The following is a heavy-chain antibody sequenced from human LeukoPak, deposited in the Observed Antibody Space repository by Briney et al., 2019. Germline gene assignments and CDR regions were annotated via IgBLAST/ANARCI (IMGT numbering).Heavy chain of an antibody. V-gene: IGHV3-9*01. CDR2: ISWNSGSI. Sequence: QAGGSLRLSCAASGFTFDDYAMHWVRQAPGKGLEWVSGISWNSGSIGYADSVKGRFTISRDNAKSSLYLQMNSLRAEDTAVYYCARGLAYSGNYHFDYWGQGTLVTVSS. J-gene: IGHJ4*02. CDR1: GFTFDDYA. CDR3: ARGLAYSGNYHFDY. D-gene: IGHD1-26*01.